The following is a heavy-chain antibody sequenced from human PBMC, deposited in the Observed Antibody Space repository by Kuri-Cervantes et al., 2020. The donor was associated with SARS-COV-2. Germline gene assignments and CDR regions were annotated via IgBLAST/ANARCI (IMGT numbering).Heavy chain of an antibody. V-gene: IGHV3-30-3*01. J-gene: IGHJ3*02. CDR3: ARDLMTTVTTGAFDI. CDR1: GFTFSSYA. CDR2: ISYDGSNK. Sequence: GESLKISCAASGFTFSSYAMHWVRQAPGKGLEWVAVISYDGSNKYYADSVKGRFTISRDNSKNTLYLQMNSLRAEDTAVYYCARDLMTTVTTGAFDIWGQGTMVTVSS. D-gene: IGHD4-17*01.